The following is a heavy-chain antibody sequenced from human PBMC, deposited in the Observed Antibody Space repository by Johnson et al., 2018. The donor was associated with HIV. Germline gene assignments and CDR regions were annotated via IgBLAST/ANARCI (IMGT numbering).Heavy chain of an antibody. J-gene: IGHJ3*02. D-gene: IGHD2-21*02. Sequence: VQLVESGGGLVQPGGSLRLSCAASGFTFSSYDMHWVRQATGKGLEWVSAIGTAGDTYNPGSVMGRFTISRDNANNTLSLEMKSLRADDTAVYYCVRDDYAVQIWGQGSMVTVSS. CDR2: IGTAGDT. V-gene: IGHV3-13*01. CDR1: GFTFSSYD. CDR3: VRDDYAVQI.